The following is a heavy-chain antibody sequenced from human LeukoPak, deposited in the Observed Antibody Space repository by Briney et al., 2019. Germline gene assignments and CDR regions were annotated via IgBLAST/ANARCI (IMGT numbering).Heavy chain of an antibody. CDR3: ARHTILRYFDWSH. J-gene: IGHJ4*02. V-gene: IGHV4-59*08. CDR2: IYYSGST. CDR1: GGSISSYY. D-gene: IGHD3-9*01. Sequence: SETLSLTCTVSGGSISSYYWSWIRQPPGKGLEWIGYIYYSGSTNYNPSLKSRVTISVDTSKNQFSLKLSSVTAADTAVYYCARHTILRYFDWSHWGQGTLVTVSS.